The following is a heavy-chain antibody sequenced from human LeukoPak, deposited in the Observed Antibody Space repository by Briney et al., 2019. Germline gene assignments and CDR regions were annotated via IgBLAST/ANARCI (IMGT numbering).Heavy chain of an antibody. CDR1: GGSISRSSYY. D-gene: IGHD2-2*01. Sequence: ASETLSLTCTVSGGSISRSSYYWGWIRQPPGKGLEWIGSIYYSGNTYYNPSLKSRITISVDTSKNHFSLKLTSVTAADTAVYYCARARPSIDAFDIWGQGTMVTVSS. J-gene: IGHJ3*02. V-gene: IGHV4-39*02. CDR3: ARARPSIDAFDI. CDR2: IYYSGNT.